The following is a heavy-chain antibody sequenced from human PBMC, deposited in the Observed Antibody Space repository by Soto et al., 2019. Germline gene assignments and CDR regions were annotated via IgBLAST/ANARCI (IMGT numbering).Heavy chain of an antibody. D-gene: IGHD2-2*01. CDR3: ARIVPAANYYYYYYMDV. V-gene: IGHV3-33*01. CDR1: GFTFSSYG. J-gene: IGHJ6*03. CDR2: IWYDGSNK. Sequence: GGSLRLSCAASGFTFSSYGMHWVRQAPGKGLEWVAVIWYDGSNKYYADSVKGRFTISRDNSKNTLYLQMNSLRAEDTAVYYCARIVPAANYYYYYYMDVWGKGTTVTVSS.